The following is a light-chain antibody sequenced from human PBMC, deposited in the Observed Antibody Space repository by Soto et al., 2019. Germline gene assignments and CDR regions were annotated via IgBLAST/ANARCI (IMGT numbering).Light chain of an antibody. V-gene: IGKV3-15*01. J-gene: IGKJ5*01. CDR2: GSS. CDR3: QQYTNWPPNT. Sequence: ILLTQSPSHLTASTGQRATLTCRDSQSVGSNLAWFQQKPCQAPRLLIYGSSTRATGVPARFSGSGSGADFTLTTSNLQSEDFAVYYCQQYTNWPPNTFGQGARLEI. CDR1: QSVGSN.